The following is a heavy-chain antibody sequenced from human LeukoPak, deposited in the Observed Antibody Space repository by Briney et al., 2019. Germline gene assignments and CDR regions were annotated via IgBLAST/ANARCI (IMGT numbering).Heavy chain of an antibody. V-gene: IGHV3-7*01. CDR3: ARDLSIVTYYDFWSGYAGFDY. D-gene: IGHD3-3*01. CDR2: IKQEGSEK. Sequence: PGGSLRLSCAASGFTFSSYWMSWVRQAPGKGLEWVANIKQEGSEKYYVDSVKGRFTISRDNAKNSLYLQMNSLRAEDTAVYYCARDLSIVTYYDFWSGYAGFDYWGQGTLVTVSS. J-gene: IGHJ4*02. CDR1: GFTFSSYW.